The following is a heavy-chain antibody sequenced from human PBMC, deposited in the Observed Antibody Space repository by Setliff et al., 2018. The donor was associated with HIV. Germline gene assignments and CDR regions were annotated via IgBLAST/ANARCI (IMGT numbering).Heavy chain of an antibody. CDR2: INPSGGST. CDR3: ARDHMSVGAWVGATSRGLFQH. Sequence: ASVKVSCQASGYTFITYYMHWVRRAPGQGLEWMGIINPSGGSTNYAQKFQGRVTMTRDTSTSTVYMELSSLRSEDTAVYYCARDHMSVGAWVGATSRGLFQHWGQGTLVTVSS. D-gene: IGHD1-26*01. V-gene: IGHV1-46*01. J-gene: IGHJ1*01. CDR1: GYTFITYY.